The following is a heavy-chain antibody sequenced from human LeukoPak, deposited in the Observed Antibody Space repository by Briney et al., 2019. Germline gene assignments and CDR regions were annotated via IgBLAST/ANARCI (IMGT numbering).Heavy chain of an antibody. Sequence: GGSLRLSCAASGFTFSSYWMHWVRQAPGKGLVWVSRINSDGSSTSYADSVKGRFTISRDNAKNTMYLQVNSLRAEDTAVYYCARASTVTFYFDYWGQGTLVTVSS. CDR2: INSDGSST. V-gene: IGHV3-74*01. J-gene: IGHJ4*02. CDR1: GFTFSSYW. D-gene: IGHD4-11*01. CDR3: ARASTVTFYFDY.